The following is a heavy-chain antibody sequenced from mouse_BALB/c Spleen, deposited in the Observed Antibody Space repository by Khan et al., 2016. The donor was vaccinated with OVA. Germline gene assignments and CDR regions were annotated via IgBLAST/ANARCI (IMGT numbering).Heavy chain of an antibody. V-gene: IGHV5-6*01. D-gene: IGHD1-1*01. CDR2: ISSAGTFT. Sequence: EVELVESGGALVNPGGSLKLSCAASGFPFSTYGMSWVRQTPAKRLEGAATISSAGTFTYDPDSVQGRFTISRDNAKNTLYLQVNSLRSEGTAMYYCARHWVGIMDYWGQGTSLTVSS. J-gene: IGHJ4*01. CDR1: GFPFSTYG. CDR3: ARHWVGIMDY.